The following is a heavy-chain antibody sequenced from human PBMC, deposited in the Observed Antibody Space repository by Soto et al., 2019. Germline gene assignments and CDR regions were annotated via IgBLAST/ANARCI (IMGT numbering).Heavy chain of an antibody. CDR2: MNPNSGNT. CDR3: ASIAVAGTSGAFDI. D-gene: IGHD6-19*01. J-gene: IGHJ3*02. Sequence: ASVKVSCKASGYTFTSYDINWVRQATGQGLEWMGWMNPNSGNTGYAQKFQCRVTMTRNTSISTAYMELSSLRSEDTAVYYCASIAVAGTSGAFDIWGQGTMVTVSS. CDR1: GYTFTSYD. V-gene: IGHV1-8*01.